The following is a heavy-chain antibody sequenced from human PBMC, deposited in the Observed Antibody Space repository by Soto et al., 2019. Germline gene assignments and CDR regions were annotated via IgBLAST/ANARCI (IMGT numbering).Heavy chain of an antibody. D-gene: IGHD4-17*01. Sequence: QVQLQQWGAGLLKPSETLSLTCAVYGGSFSGYYWSWIRQPPGKGLEWIGEINHSGSTNYNPSLKSRVTRSVDTSKNQFSLKLSSVTAADTAVYYCAVGTTGGDYVRAWFDPWGQGTLVTVAS. CDR1: GGSFSGYY. CDR2: INHSGST. J-gene: IGHJ5*02. CDR3: AVGTTGGDYVRAWFDP. V-gene: IGHV4-34*01.